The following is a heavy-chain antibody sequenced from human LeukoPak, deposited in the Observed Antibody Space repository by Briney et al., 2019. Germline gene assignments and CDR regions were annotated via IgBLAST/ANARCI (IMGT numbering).Heavy chain of an antibody. J-gene: IGHJ4*02. D-gene: IGHD6-19*01. CDR1: GFTFSTYA. CDR3: AKQKETRQWLAPVGD. Sequence: GSLRLSCAASGFTFSTYAMAWVRQAPGKGLEWVSGISASGGSTYHAPSVHGRFTISRDNSKDILLLQMNSLRAEDTAVYYCAKQKETRQWLAPVGDWGQGTLVTVSS. V-gene: IGHV3-23*01. CDR2: ISASGGST.